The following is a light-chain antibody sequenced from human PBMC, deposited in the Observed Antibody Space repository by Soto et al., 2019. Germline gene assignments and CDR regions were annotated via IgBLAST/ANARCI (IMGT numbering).Light chain of an antibody. CDR1: SSDVGGYNY. CDR2: DVS. CDR3: SSYAGSNSVV. J-gene: IGLJ2*01. Sequence: QSVLTQPPSASGSPGQSVTISCTGTSSDVGGYNYVSWYQQHPGKAPKLIIYDVSKRPSGVPDRFSGSKSGNTASLTVSGLQAEDEADYYCSSYAGSNSVVFGGGTKVTVL. V-gene: IGLV2-8*01.